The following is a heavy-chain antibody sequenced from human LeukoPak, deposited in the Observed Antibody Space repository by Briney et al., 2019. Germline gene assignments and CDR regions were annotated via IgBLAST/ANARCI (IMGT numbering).Heavy chain of an antibody. V-gene: IGHV3-30*03. Sequence: GGSLRLSCAASGFTFSSYGMHWVRQAPGKGLEWVALISDDGRNKYYADSVKGRFTISRDNSKNTLYLQMNSLRAEDTAVYYCASGYGSGSNYRLGYWGQGTLVTVSS. CDR2: ISDDGRNK. CDR1: GFTFSSYG. CDR3: ASGYGSGSNYRLGY. D-gene: IGHD3-10*01. J-gene: IGHJ4*02.